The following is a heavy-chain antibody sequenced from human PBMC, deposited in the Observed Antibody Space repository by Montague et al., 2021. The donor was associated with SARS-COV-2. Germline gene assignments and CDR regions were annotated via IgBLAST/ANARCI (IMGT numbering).Heavy chain of an antibody. D-gene: IGHD2-8*01. V-gene: IGHV4-59*11. CDR2: IYYTGST. J-gene: IGHJ2*01. CDR3: ARPPPNGGWYLDY. CDR1: GGSISSHY. Sequence: SETLSLTCTVSGGSISSHYWTWIRQPPGKGLEWIGYIYYTGSTNYNPSLKSRVTISVDTSKNQFSLSLRSVTAADTALYYCARPPPNGGWYLDYWGRGTLVTVSS.